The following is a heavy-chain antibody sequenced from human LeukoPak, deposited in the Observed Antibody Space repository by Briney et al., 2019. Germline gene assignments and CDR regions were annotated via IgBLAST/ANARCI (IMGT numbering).Heavy chain of an antibody. J-gene: IGHJ4*02. D-gene: IGHD6-19*01. CDR2: ISSSSSYT. CDR1: GFTFSSYA. CDR3: ARLEQWLAH. V-gene: IGHV3-11*03. Sequence: GGSLRLSCAASGFTFSSYAMSWVRQAPGKGLEWVSYISSSSSYTNYADSVKGRFTISRDNAKNSLYPQMNSLRAEDTAVYYCARLEQWLAHWGQGTLVTVSS.